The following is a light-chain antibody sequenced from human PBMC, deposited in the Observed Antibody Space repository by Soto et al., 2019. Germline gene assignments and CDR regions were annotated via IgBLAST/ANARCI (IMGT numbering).Light chain of an antibody. V-gene: IGKV1-39*01. CDR3: QQSYSTPTT. J-gene: IGKJ5*01. CDR1: RDVGSD. CDR2: AAS. Sequence: QMTQSPSSLSASVGEKIIITCRASRDVGSDVSWYQQKPGQAPKLLIYAASNLYTGVPSRFRGSGSGTDFTLTISSLQPEDFGTYYCQQSYSTPTTFGQGTRLEIK.